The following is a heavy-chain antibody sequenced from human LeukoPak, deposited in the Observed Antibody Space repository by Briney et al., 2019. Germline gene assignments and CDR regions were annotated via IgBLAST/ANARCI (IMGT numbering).Heavy chain of an antibody. V-gene: IGHV7-4-1*02. CDR3: ARGDYETHGYQTR. D-gene: IGHD3-22*01. CDR1: GYIFTSYV. Sequence: ASVKVSCKASGYIFTSYVLHWLRQAPGQGLEWMGWINTNTGNPTYAQGFTGRFVFSLDTSVSTAYLQISSLKADDTAMYYCARGDYETHGYQTRWGQGTLVTVPS. J-gene: IGHJ4*02. CDR2: INTNTGNP.